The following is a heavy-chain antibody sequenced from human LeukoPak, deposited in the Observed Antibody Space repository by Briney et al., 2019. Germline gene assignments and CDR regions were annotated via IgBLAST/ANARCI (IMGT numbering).Heavy chain of an antibody. CDR1: GGSINGYY. CDR3: ARDRSSSYTRDWFDP. V-gene: IGHV4-4*07. J-gene: IGHJ5*02. D-gene: IGHD6-13*01. Sequence: SETLSLTCTVSGGSINGYYWSWIRQPAGKGLEWIGRIYNSESINYNPSLKSRVTMSTDTSKNQFSLKLNSVTAADTAVYYCARDRSSSYTRDWFDPWGQGALVTVSS. CDR2: IYNSESI.